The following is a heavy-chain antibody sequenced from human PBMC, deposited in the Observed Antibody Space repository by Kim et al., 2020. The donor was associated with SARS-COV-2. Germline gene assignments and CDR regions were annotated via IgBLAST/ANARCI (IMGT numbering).Heavy chain of an antibody. CDR3: AREQTTSGMDY. Sequence: GGSLRLSCAASGFTFSSYEMSWVRQAPGKGLEWLSYISSSGANIYYTDSVNGRFTMSRDNTKNSLSLQMDSLSVDDTAIYYCAREQTTSGMDYWGQGTPVTVSS. V-gene: IGHV3-48*03. J-gene: IGHJ4*01. CDR1: GFTFSSYE. CDR2: ISSSGANI. D-gene: IGHD6-19*01.